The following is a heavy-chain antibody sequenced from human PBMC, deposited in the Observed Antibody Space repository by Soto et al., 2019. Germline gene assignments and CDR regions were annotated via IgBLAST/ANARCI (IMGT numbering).Heavy chain of an antibody. V-gene: IGHV4-59*12. D-gene: IGHD3-22*01. CDR3: ARTGKFYYYDMSGLPFDP. CDR2: IYNSGIT. J-gene: IGHJ5*02. CDR1: GGSISSYY. Sequence: PSETLSLTCTVSGGSISSYYWSWIRQPPGKGLEWIGYIYNSGITSYNPSLKSRVTILVDKSKNQFSLKLTSVTAADTAVYFCARTGKFYYYDMSGLPFDPWGPGVLVTVSS.